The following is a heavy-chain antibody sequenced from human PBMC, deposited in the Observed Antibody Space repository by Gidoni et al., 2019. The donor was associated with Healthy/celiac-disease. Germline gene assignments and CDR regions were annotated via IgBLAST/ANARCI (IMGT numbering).Heavy chain of an antibody. D-gene: IGHD4-17*01. CDR2: ISGSGGST. CDR1: GFTFSSYA. J-gene: IGHJ6*02. V-gene: IGHV3-23*04. Sequence: EVQLVESGGGLVQPGGSLRLSCAASGFTFSSYAMSWVRQAPGKGLEWVSAISGSGGSTYYADSVKGRFTIARDNSKSTLYLQMNSLRAEDTAVYYCAKEPSHDYGGKLVGMDVWGQGTTVTVSS. CDR3: AKEPSHDYGGKLVGMDV.